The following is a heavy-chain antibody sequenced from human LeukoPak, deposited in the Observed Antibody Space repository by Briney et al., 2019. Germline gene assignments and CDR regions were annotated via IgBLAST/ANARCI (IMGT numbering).Heavy chain of an antibody. V-gene: IGHV3-74*01. D-gene: IGHD1-1*01. CDR2: INNDGTAT. J-gene: IGHJ4*02. CDR1: GFTFSAYW. CDR3: AREILEPGKTHEY. Sequence: GGSLRLSCAASGFTFSAYWMHWVRQVPGKGLVWVSRINNDGTATFFADSVKGRFTISRDNAKNTLYLQMDSLRAEVTAMYYCAREILEPGKTHEYWGQGTLVTVSS.